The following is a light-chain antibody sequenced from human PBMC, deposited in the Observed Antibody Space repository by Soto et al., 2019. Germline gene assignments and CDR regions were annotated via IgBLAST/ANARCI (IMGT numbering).Light chain of an antibody. CDR1: QSVLYSSNNKNC. CDR3: QQYYNTPWT. V-gene: IGKV4-1*01. Sequence: DIVMTQSPDSLAVSLGERATINCKSSQSVLYSSNNKNCLAWYQQKPGQPPKLLFYWASSRESGVPDRFTCSGSGIDFTLTISSLQAEDVAVYYCQQYYNTPWTFGQGTKVEIK. CDR2: WAS. J-gene: IGKJ1*01.